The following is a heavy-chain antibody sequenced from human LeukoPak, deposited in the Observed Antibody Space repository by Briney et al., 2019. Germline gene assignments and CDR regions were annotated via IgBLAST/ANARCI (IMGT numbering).Heavy chain of an antibody. Sequence: GGSLRLSYSASGLTFSAHYMGWVRQVPGKGLEWVGRIRNKAKSYTTEYAASVRGRFTISRDDSKNALFLQMNSQKTEDTAVYYCARGAYCTGLNCHRDVDVWGPGTTVTVSS. V-gene: IGHV3-72*01. CDR3: ARGAYCTGLNCHRDVDV. D-gene: IGHD2-8*02. CDR1: GLTFSAHY. CDR2: IRNKAKSYTT. J-gene: IGHJ6*01.